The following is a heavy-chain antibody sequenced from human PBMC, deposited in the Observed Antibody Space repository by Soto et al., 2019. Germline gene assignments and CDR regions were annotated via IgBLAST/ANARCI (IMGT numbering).Heavy chain of an antibody. CDR1: GYTFTSYD. CDR3: ARGKVDYFDY. Sequence: GASVKVSCKASGYTFTSYDINWVRQATGQGLEWMGWMNPNSGNTGHAQKFQGRVTMTRNTSISTAYMELGSLRSEDTAVYYCARGKVDYFDYWGQGTLVTVAS. J-gene: IGHJ4*02. D-gene: IGHD1-26*01. CDR2: MNPNSGNT. V-gene: IGHV1-8*01.